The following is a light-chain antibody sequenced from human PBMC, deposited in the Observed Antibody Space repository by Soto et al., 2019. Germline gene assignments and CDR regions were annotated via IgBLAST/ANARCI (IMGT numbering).Light chain of an antibody. CDR1: QSVSSSY. J-gene: IGKJ1*01. V-gene: IGKV3-20*01. CDR3: QQYEDSLRT. CDR2: GAS. Sequence: EIVLTQSPGTLSLSPGERATLSCRANQSVSSSYLAWYQQKPGQAPRLLIYGASSRATGLPDRFSGSGSGTDFTLTISRLEPEDFAVYYCQQYEDSLRTFGQGTKVEIK.